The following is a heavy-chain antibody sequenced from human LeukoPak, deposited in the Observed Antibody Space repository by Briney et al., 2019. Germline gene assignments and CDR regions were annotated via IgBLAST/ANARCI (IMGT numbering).Heavy chain of an antibody. D-gene: IGHD2-8*02. CDR3: VKGTGFYWTRGDY. V-gene: IGHV3-23*01. CDR1: GFTFNSYA. Sequence: PPGGSLRLSCAASGFTFNSYAMSWVRQAPGKGLEWVSCISDRGTDPFYAESVKGRFTISRDNSENTLDLQMHSLRVEDTAVYYCVKGTGFYWTRGDYWGQGTLLTVAS. J-gene: IGHJ4*02. CDR2: ISDRGTDP.